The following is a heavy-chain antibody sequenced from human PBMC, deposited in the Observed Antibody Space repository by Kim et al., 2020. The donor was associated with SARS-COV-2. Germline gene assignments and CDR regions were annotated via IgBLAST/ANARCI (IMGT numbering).Heavy chain of an antibody. CDR3: ARDSTEWAIDY. D-gene: IGHD1-26*01. V-gene: IGHV1-46*01. CDR2: INPSDGST. Sequence: ASVKVSCEASGYTLTGYHMHWVRQAPGQGLEWMGPINPSDGSTRYIQKFKGRFTMTRDTSTSTVYMELTGLTSEDTAVYYCARDSTEWAIDYWGQGTLVTVSS. J-gene: IGHJ4*02. CDR1: GYTLTGYH.